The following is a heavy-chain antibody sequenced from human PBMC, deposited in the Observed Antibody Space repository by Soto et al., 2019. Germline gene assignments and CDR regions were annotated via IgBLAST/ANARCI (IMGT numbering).Heavy chain of an antibody. CDR2: IDDTTYYT. V-gene: IGHV3-64D*06. J-gene: IGHJ4*02. CDR3: VQDGGTALIRGGLAS. Sequence: EVQLEESGGNLVQPGGSLRLSCSASGFTFSRFAMHWFRQAPGKGLEYIASIDDTTYYTPYADSVKGRLTISRDTSKNTLYLQMSSLRPEDTAIFYCVQDGGTALIRGGLASWGRGALVTVSS. CDR1: GFTFSRFA. D-gene: IGHD2-15*01.